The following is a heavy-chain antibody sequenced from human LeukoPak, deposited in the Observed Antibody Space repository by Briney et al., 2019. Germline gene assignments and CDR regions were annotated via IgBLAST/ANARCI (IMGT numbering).Heavy chain of an antibody. D-gene: IGHD1-1*01. Sequence: PGGSLRLSCAASGFTVSGHPMSWVRQAPGKGLECVASTNEAGGDKLYVDSVKGRFTISRDNSKNSLSLQMNSLTAEDTAIYYCAIATTGRGAFGSWGQGTLVSVSS. CDR1: GFTVSGHP. CDR2: TNEAGGDK. CDR3: AIATTGRGAFGS. V-gene: IGHV3-7*01. J-gene: IGHJ4*02.